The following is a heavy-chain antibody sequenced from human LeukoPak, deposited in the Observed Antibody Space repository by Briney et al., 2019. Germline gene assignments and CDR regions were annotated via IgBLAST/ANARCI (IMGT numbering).Heavy chain of an antibody. D-gene: IGHD6-19*01. J-gene: IGHJ4*02. CDR1: GGSISSYY. CDR2: IYYSGST. V-gene: IGHV4-59*01. Sequence: SETLSLTCTVSGGSISSYYWSWIRQPPGKGLEWIGYIYYSGSTNYNPSLKSRVTISVDTSKNQFSLKLSSVTAADTAVYYCARGLSHGWYFGYWDQGTLVTVSS. CDR3: ARGLSHGWYFGY.